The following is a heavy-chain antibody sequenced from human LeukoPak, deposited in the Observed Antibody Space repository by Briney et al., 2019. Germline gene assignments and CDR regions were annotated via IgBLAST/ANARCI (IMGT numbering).Heavy chain of an antibody. J-gene: IGHJ3*02. CDR3: ARAVTYYYDSSGYGASAFDI. Sequence: ASVKVSCKASGYTFTSYYMHWVRQAPGQGLEWMGIINPSGGSTSYAQKFQGRVTMTRDTSTSTVYMELSSLRSEDTAVYYCARAVTYYYDSSGYGASAFDIWGQGTMVTVSS. D-gene: IGHD3-22*01. V-gene: IGHV1-46*01. CDR1: GYTFTSYY. CDR2: INPSGGST.